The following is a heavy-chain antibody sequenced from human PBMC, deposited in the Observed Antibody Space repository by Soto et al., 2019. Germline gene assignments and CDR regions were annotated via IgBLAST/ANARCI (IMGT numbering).Heavy chain of an antibody. CDR1: GFTFSSYT. V-gene: IGHV3-23*01. CDR2: ISGSGSST. CDR3: AKAWGIDY. D-gene: IGHD7-27*01. J-gene: IGHJ4*02. Sequence: GGSLSLSCAASGFTFSSYTMSWVRQAPGKGLEWVSTISGSGSSTYSADSVKGRFTISRDNSKNTLCLQMNSLRVEDTAIYYCAKAWGIDYWGQGTLVT.